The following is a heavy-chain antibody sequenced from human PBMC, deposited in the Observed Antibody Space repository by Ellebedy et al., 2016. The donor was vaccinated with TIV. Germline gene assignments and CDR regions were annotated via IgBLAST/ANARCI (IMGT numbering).Heavy chain of an antibody. V-gene: IGHV1-46*04. D-gene: IGHD2-21*02. CDR3: ARDIYGDGVFDY. CDR2: INPNDSST. CDR1: GYTLTGSY. J-gene: IGHJ4*02. Sequence: ASVKVSCKASGYTLTGSYMHWVRQAPGQGLEWMGIINPNDSSTSYAENLQGRVTVTRDTSTRTVYMELSSLSSEDTAMYYCARDIYGDGVFDYWGQGTLVSVSS.